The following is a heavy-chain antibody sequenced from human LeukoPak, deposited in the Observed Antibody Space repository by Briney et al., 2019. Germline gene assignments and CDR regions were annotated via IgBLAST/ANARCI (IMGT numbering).Heavy chain of an antibody. CDR3: ARDEYYYDSSSGGYFDY. V-gene: IGHV3-48*03. CDR2: ISSSGSTI. D-gene: IGHD3-22*01. J-gene: IGHJ4*02. CDR1: GFTFSSYE. Sequence: GGSLGLSCAASGFTFSSYEMNWVRQAPGKGLEWVSYISSSGSTIYYADSVKGRFTISRDNAKNSLYLQMNSLRAEDTAVYYCARDEYYYDSSSGGYFDYWGQGTLVTVSS.